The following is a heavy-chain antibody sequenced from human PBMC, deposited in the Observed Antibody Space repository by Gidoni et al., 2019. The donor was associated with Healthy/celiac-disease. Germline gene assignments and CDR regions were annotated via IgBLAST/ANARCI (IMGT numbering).Heavy chain of an antibody. CDR1: GFTFDVDG. V-gene: IGHV3-20*01. D-gene: IGHD5-18*01. CDR3: ARDTDTAFDY. J-gene: IGHJ4*02. CDR2: IKWNGGST. Sequence: VRLVESGGGAGRPGGSLRVAWAASGFTFDVDGMGCGRQAPRKGLEWVSGIKWNGGSTGYAGSMKGRLTICRNNAKNTLYLQMNRLRGEDTGLYDCARDTDTAFDYWGQGTLVTVSS.